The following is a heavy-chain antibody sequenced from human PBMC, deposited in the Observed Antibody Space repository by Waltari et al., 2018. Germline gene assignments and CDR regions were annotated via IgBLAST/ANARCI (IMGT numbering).Heavy chain of an antibody. CDR1: GFTFSSYS. CDR2: ISSSSSYI. V-gene: IGHV3-21*01. Sequence: EVQLVESGGGLVKPGGSLRLSCAASGFTFSSYSMNWVRQAPGKGLEWVSSISSSSSYIYYADSVKGRFTISRDNAKNSLYLQMNSLRAEDTAVYYCARQGGYGSGSYAFDIWGQGTMVTVSS. J-gene: IGHJ3*02. D-gene: IGHD3-10*01. CDR3: ARQGGYGSGSYAFDI.